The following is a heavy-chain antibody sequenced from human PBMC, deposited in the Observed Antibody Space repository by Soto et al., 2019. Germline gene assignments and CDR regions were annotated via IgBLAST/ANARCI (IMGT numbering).Heavy chain of an antibody. CDR2: INHSGST. D-gene: IGHD3-10*01. CDR3: ARGNKRRARATMVRGAPSSDRVALPWFDP. V-gene: IGHV4-34*01. Sequence: QVQLQQWGAGLLKPSETLSLTCAVYGGSFSGYYWSWIRQPPGKGLEWIGEINHSGSTNYNPSLKSRVTISVDTSKNQFSLKLSSVTAADTAVYYCARGNKRRARATMVRGAPSSDRVALPWFDPWGQGTLVTVSS. CDR1: GGSFSGYY. J-gene: IGHJ5*02.